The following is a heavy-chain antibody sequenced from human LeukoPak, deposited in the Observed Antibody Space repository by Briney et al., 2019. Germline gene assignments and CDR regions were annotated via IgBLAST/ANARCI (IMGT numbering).Heavy chain of an antibody. Sequence: GGSLSLFCAASGYTFNNYAMSCVRHAPGKALECVSAISGSGGSTYYADSVKGRFTISRDNSKNTLYLQMNSLRGEDTAVYYCAKGSSRYSSSWNALGLRRNKDGFDIWGQGTMVTVSS. J-gene: IGHJ3*02. D-gene: IGHD6-13*01. V-gene: IGHV3-23*01. CDR3: AKGSSRYSSSWNALGLRRNKDGFDI. CDR1: GYTFNNYA. CDR2: ISGSGGST.